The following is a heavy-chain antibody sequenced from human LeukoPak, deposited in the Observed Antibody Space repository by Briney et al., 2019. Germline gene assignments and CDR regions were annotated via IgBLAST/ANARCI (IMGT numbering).Heavy chain of an antibody. CDR1: GFTFSDCW. Sequence: GGSLRLSCAASGFTFSDCWMHWVRQAPGKGLVWVSRIISDGSSATYADSVKGRFTMSRDNAKSTLYLQMNSLRAEDTAVYYCARERGADGYYYYGMDVWGQGTTVTVSS. CDR2: IISDGSSA. CDR3: ARERGADGYYYYGMDV. V-gene: IGHV3-74*01. J-gene: IGHJ6*02. D-gene: IGHD4-17*01.